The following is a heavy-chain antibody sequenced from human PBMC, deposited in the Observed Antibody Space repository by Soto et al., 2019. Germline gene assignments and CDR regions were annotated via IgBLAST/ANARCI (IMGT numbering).Heavy chain of an antibody. J-gene: IGHJ6*02. D-gene: IGHD2-2*01. CDR3: ARGDCSSTSCYGDYYYYGMDV. V-gene: IGHV3-33*01. CDR1: GFTFSSYG. Sequence: QVQLVESGGGVVQPGRSLRLSCAASGFTFSSYGMHWVRQAPGKGLEWVAVIWYDGSNKYYADSVKGRFTISRDNSKNTLYLQMNSLRAEDTAVYYCARGDCSSTSCYGDYYYYGMDVWGQGTTVTVSS. CDR2: IWYDGSNK.